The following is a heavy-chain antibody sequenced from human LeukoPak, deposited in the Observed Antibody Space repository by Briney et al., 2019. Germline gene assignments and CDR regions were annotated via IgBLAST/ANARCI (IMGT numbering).Heavy chain of an antibody. CDR1: GFTFSSYD. J-gene: IGHJ4*02. D-gene: IGHD3-3*01. CDR3: ARGVEYYDFWSGYSDLYYFDY. V-gene: IGHV3-13*01. CDR2: IGTAGDT. Sequence: PGESLRLSCAASGFTFSSYDMHWVRQATGKGLEWVSAIGTAGDTYYPGSVKGRFTISRENAKNSLYLQMNSLRAGDTAVYYCARGVEYYDFWSGYSDLYYFDYWGQGTLVTVSS.